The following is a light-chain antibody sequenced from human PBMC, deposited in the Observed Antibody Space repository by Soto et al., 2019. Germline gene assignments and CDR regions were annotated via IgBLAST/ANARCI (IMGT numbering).Light chain of an antibody. CDR1: QSVSSSY. J-gene: IGKJ1*01. CDR2: GAS. CDR3: LQDNDYPWT. Sequence: EIVLTQSPGTLSLSPGERATLSCRASQSVSSSYLAWYQQKPGQAPRLLIYGASSRATGIPDRFSGSGSGTDFTLTISSLQPEDFATYYCLQDNDYPWTFGQGTKVEIK. V-gene: IGKV3-20*01.